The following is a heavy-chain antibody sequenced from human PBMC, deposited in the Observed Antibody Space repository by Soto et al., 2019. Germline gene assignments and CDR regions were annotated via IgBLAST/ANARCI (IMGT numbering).Heavy chain of an antibody. D-gene: IGHD1-7*01. V-gene: IGHV4-39*07. CDR1: GDSISTTTYY. CDR3: ARGSSRNWNYIY. J-gene: IGHJ4*02. CDR2: VYHSGST. Sequence: KTSETLSLTCTVSGDSISTTTYYWAWIRQPPGKGLEWIGSVYHSGSTYYNPSLKSRVTISVDTSNNQFSLKLSSVTAADTAVYYCARGSSRNWNYIYWGQGTLVTVSS.